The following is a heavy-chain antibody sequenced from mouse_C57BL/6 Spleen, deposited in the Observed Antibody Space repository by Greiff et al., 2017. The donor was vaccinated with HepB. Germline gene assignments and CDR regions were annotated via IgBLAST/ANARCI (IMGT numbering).Heavy chain of an antibody. Sequence: QVQLKQPGAELVMPGASVKLSCKASGYTFTSYWMHWVKQRPGQGLEWIGEIDPSDSYTNYNQKFKGKSTLTVDKSSSTAYMQLSSLTSEDSAVYYCARGDGITPYYYAMDYWGQGTSVTVSS. CDR1: GYTFTSYW. CDR2: IDPSDSYT. V-gene: IGHV1-69*01. CDR3: ARGDGITPYYYAMDY. J-gene: IGHJ4*01. D-gene: IGHD2-4*01.